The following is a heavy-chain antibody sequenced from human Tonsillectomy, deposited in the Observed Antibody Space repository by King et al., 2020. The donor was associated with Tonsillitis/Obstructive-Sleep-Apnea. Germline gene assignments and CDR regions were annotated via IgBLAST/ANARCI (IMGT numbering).Heavy chain of an antibody. J-gene: IGHJ3*02. CDR3: AREFGLGYGDYTVRAFDI. CDR1: GYTFTGHY. V-gene: IGHV1-2*04. Sequence: EQLVQSGAEVKKPGASVKVSCKASGYTFTGHYMHWVRQAPGQGLEWMGWINPNSGGTNYAQKFQGWVTMTRDTSISTAYMELSRLRSDDTAVYYCAREFGLGYGDYTVRAFDIWGQGTMVTVSS. D-gene: IGHD4-17*01. CDR2: INPNSGGT.